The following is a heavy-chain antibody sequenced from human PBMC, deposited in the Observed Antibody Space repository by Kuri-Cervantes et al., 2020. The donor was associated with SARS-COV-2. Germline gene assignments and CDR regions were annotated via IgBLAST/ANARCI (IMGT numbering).Heavy chain of an antibody. CDR1: GGSFSGYY. CDR2: INHSGST. Sequence: GSLRLSCAVYGGSFSGYYWSWIRQPPGKGLEWIGEINHSGSTNYNPSLKSRVTISVDTSKNQFSLKLSSVTAADTAVYYCARGISFQPTLGIGSATFDYWGQGTLVTVSS. J-gene: IGHJ4*02. V-gene: IGHV4-34*01. CDR3: ARGISFQPTLGIGSATFDY. D-gene: IGHD6-13*01.